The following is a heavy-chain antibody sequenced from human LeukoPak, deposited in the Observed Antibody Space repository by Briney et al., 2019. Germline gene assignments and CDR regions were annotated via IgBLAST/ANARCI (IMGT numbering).Heavy chain of an antibody. D-gene: IGHD4-17*01. V-gene: IGHV4-39*07. CDR1: GGSISSSTYY. CDR2: IYYSGNT. CDR3: ARVGLSNEYGGYTTFDH. J-gene: IGHJ4*02. Sequence: PSETLSLTCTVSGGSISSSTYYWDWIRQPPGKGLEWIGSIYYSGNTYYNPSLKSRVTISVDTSKHQFSLKLSSVTAADTAVYYCARVGLSNEYGGYTTFDHWGQGTLVTASS.